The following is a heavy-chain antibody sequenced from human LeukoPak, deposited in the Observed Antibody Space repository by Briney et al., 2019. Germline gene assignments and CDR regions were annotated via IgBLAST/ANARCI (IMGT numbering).Heavy chain of an antibody. J-gene: IGHJ6*02. CDR2: ISSNGGST. CDR1: GFTFSSYA. V-gene: IGHV3-64D*06. D-gene: IGHD3-10*01. Sequence: GGSLRLSCSASGFTFSSYAMHWVRQAPGKGLEYVSAISSNGGSTYYADSVKGRFTISRDNSKNTLYLQMSSLRAEDTAVYYCARGRGNYFYGMDVWGQGTTVTVSS. CDR3: ARGRGNYFYGMDV.